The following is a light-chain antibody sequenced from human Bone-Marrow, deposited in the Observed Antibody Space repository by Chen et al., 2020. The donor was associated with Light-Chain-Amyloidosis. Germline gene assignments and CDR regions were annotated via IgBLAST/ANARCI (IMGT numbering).Light chain of an antibody. CDR3: SSYTMTNTLV. CDR2: EAT. V-gene: IGLV2-14*01. J-gene: IGLJ1*01. Sequence: QSALSQPASGPGSPGQSITIPFTGTSSDVGGDNHVSWYQQHPDKAPKLMIYEATNRPSWVPDRFSGSKSDNTASLTISGLQTEDEADYFCSSYTMTNTLVFGSGTRVTVL. CDR1: SSDVGGDNH.